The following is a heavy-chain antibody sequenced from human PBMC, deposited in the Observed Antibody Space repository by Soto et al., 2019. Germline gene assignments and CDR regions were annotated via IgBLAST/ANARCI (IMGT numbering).Heavy chain of an antibody. J-gene: IGHJ4*02. V-gene: IGHV3-23*01. D-gene: IGHD2-15*01. Sequence: EVHLLESGGGLVQPGGSLRLSCAASGFPFSNYAMSWVRQAPGKGLAWVSGIVGSGSSTYYAHSVKGPFPISRDNSKSTLYLQMNSLRADDTALYYCAKAGGDCSGGSCYSNQGDYWGQGTLVTVAS. CDR1: GFPFSNYA. CDR2: IVGSGSST. CDR3: AKAGGDCSGGSCYSNQGDY.